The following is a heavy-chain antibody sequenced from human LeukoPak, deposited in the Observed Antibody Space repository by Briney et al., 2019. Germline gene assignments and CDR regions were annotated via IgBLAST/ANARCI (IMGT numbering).Heavy chain of an antibody. Sequence: SETLSLTCTVSGGSISSGDYYWSWIRQPPGKGLEWIGYIYYSGSTYYNPSLKSRVTISVDTSKNQFSLKLSSVTAADTAVYYCVREIVNYDILTGPLQVWGQGTLVTVSS. CDR2: IYYSGST. CDR1: GGSISSGDYY. D-gene: IGHD3-9*01. CDR3: VREIVNYDILTGPLQV. J-gene: IGHJ4*02. V-gene: IGHV4-30-4*08.